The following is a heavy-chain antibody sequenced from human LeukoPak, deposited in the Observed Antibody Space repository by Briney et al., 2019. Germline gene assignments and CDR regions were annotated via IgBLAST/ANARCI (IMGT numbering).Heavy chain of an antibody. CDR1: GYTFTGYY. Sequence: ASVKVSCKASGYTFTGYYMHWVRQAPGKGLEWMGGFDPEDGETIYAQKFQGRVTMTEDTSTDTAYMELSSLRSEDTAVYYCATYGIAVAGIDYWGQGTLVTVSS. CDR3: ATYGIAVAGIDY. CDR2: FDPEDGET. D-gene: IGHD6-19*01. J-gene: IGHJ4*02. V-gene: IGHV1-24*01.